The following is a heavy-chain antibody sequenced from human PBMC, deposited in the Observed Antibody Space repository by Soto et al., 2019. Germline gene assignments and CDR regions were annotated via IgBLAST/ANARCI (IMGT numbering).Heavy chain of an antibody. D-gene: IGHD2-15*01. CDR3: ARLPDTVVTNWFDP. V-gene: IGHV4-59*01. Sequence: QVQLQESGPGLVKPSETLSLTCTVSGGSISSYYWSWIRQPPGKGLGWIGYIYYSGSTNYNPSPKSRVTISVDTSKNQFSLKLSSVTAADTAVYYCARLPDTVVTNWFDPWGQGTLVTVSS. J-gene: IGHJ5*02. CDR2: IYYSGST. CDR1: GGSISSYY.